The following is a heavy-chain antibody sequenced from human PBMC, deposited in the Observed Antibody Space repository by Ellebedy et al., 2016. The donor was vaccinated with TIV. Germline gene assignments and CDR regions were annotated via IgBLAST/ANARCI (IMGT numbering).Heavy chain of an antibody. CDR3: ARVYVLRGEPLLDF. D-gene: IGHD3-10*02. J-gene: IGHJ4*01. Sequence: SETLSLTXTVSGGSLSGHNWSWIRQFPRKGLEWLGYIHYGGRTDYSPSVRSRVTMSVDTSKNQFSLMLRFVTAADTALYYCARVYVLRGEPLLDFWGQGSLVTVSS. CDR1: GGSLSGHN. CDR2: IHYGGRT. V-gene: IGHV4-59*11.